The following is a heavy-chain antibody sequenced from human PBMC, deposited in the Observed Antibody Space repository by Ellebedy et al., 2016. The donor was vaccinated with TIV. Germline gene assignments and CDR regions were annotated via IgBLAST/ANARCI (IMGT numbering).Heavy chain of an antibody. CDR2: INHSGST. CDR3: ARVVWQQPVSYAFDV. CDR1: GGSFSGYY. D-gene: IGHD6-13*01. V-gene: IGHV4-34*01. Sequence: MPSETLSLTCVVYGGSFSGYYWSWIRQPPGKGLEWIGEINHSGSTNYNPSLKSRVTISVYTSKNHFSLKLSSVTAADTAVYFCARVVWQQPVSYAFDVWGQGTMVTVSS. J-gene: IGHJ3*01.